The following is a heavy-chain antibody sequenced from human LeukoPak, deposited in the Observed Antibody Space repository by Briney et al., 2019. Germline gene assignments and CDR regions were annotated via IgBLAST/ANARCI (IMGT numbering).Heavy chain of an antibody. V-gene: IGHV4-34*01. CDR3: ATYYYGSGRYYNLDY. J-gene: IGHJ4*02. D-gene: IGHD3-10*01. CDR2: INHSGST. CDR1: GGSFSGYY. Sequence: SETLSLTCAVYGGSFSGYYWSWIRQPPGKGLEWIGEINHSGSTNYNPSLKSRVTISVDTSKNQFSLKLSSVTAADTAVYYCATYYYGSGRYYNLDYWGQGTLVTVSS.